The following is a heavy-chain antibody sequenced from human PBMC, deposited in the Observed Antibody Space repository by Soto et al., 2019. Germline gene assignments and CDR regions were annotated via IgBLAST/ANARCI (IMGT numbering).Heavy chain of an antibody. V-gene: IGHV2-5*02. CDR2: IYGDDNK. Sequence: QITLKESGPTLVKPTQTLTLTCTFSGFSLSTSAVGVGWIRQPPGKALEWLALIYGDDNKRYSPSLKSRLTITKDTSKNQVVVTMTNMDPVDTATYYCAHRRDYGRMDVWGQGTTVTVSS. CDR3: AHRRDYGRMDV. D-gene: IGHD3-16*01. CDR1: GFSLSTSAVG. J-gene: IGHJ6*02.